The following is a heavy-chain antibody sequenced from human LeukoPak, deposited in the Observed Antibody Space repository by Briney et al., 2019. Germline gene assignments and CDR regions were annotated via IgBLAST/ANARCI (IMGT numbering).Heavy chain of an antibody. CDR1: GFTFSSYE. CDR2: ISSSGSTI. CDR3: AKGGSGGYFDY. J-gene: IGHJ4*02. D-gene: IGHD3-16*01. Sequence: GGSLRLSCAASGFTFSSYEMNWVRQAPGKGLEWVSYISSSGSTIYYADSVKGRFTISRDNAKNTLYLQMNSPRAEDTAVYYCAKGGSGGYFDYWGQGTLVTVSS. V-gene: IGHV3-48*03.